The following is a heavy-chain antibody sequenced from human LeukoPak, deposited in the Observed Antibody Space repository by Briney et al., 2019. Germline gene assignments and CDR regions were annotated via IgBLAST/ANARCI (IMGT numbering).Heavy chain of an antibody. Sequence: PGGSLRLSCAASGFTFSSYAMSWVRRAPGKGLEWVSAISGSGGSTYYADSVKGRFTISRDNSKNTLYLQMNSLRAEDTAVYYCAKSYGPLPYYFDYWGQGTLVTVSS. V-gene: IGHV3-23*01. J-gene: IGHJ4*02. CDR2: ISGSGGST. CDR1: GFTFSSYA. D-gene: IGHD4-17*01. CDR3: AKSYGPLPYYFDY.